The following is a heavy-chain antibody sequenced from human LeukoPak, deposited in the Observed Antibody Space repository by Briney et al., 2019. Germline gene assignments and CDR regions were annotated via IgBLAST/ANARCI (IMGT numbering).Heavy chain of an antibody. CDR1: GFTFSSYA. CDR3: ARGGYYSDSRDYYPFDY. CDR2: ISGDATGT. Sequence: PGGSLRLSCAASGFTFSSYAMSWVRQAPGKGLEWVSAISGDATGTYYEDSVKGRFTVSRDKSKNTLYLQMNSLRAEDTAVYYCARGGYYSDSRDYYPFDYWGQGTLVTVSS. J-gene: IGHJ4*02. V-gene: IGHV3-23*01. D-gene: IGHD3-22*01.